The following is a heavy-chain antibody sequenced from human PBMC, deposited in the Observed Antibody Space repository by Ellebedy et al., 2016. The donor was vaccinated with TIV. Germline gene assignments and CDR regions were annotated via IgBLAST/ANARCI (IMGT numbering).Heavy chain of an antibody. CDR3: ARQGYRGYSYGATYTPFDY. Sequence: MPSETLSLTCTVSGGSISSSSYYWGWIRQPPGKGLEWFGSICYSGSSYYNPSLKSRVTISVDTSKNQFSLKLSSVTAADTAVYYCARQGYRGYSYGATYTPFDYWGQGTLVTVSS. J-gene: IGHJ4*02. CDR2: ICYSGSS. CDR1: GGSISSSSYY. D-gene: IGHD5-18*01. V-gene: IGHV4-39*01.